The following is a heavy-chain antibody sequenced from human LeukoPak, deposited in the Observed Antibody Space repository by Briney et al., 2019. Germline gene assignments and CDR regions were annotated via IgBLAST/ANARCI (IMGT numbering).Heavy chain of an antibody. CDR1: GGTFSSYA. Sequence: ASVKVSCKASGGTFSSYAISWVRQAPGQGLEWMGIINPSGGSTSYAQKFQGRVTMTRDTSTSTVYMELSSLRSEDTAVYYCARDARTIAAAGVFFDPWGQGTLVTVSS. D-gene: IGHD6-13*01. V-gene: IGHV1-46*01. CDR2: INPSGGST. CDR3: ARDARTIAAAGVFFDP. J-gene: IGHJ5*02.